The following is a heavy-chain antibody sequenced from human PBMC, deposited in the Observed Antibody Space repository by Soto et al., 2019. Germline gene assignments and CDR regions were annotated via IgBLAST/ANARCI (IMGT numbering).Heavy chain of an antibody. CDR2: IYWDDDK. CDR3: AHAYGGTSWPNDAFDV. D-gene: IGHD2-2*01. CDR1: GFSLSADGVG. V-gene: IGHV2-5*02. J-gene: IGHJ3*01. Sequence: QITLKESGPTLVKPTQTLTLTCTFSGFSLSADGVGVGWIRQPPGKALEWLALIYWDDDKRYRPSLKSRLTIPKDTSKNQLVLTMTNMDPVDTATYYCAHAYGGTSWPNDAFDVWGQGTVVTVSS.